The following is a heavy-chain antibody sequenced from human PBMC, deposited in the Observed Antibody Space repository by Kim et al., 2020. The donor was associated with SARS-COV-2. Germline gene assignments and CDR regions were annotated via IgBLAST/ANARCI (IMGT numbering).Heavy chain of an antibody. Sequence: ADAVKGRFTNSRDNSKNTLYLQMNSLRAEGTAVYYCARGWGIAVAGNFDYWGQGTLVTVSS. CDR3: ARGWGIAVAGNFDY. V-gene: IGHV3-30*05. D-gene: IGHD6-19*01. J-gene: IGHJ4*02.